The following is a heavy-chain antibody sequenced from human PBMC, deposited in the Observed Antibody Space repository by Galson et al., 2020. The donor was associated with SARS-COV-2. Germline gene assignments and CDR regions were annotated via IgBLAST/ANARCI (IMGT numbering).Heavy chain of an antibody. CDR2: ISYDGTKK. Sequence: QAGGSLRLSCAASGFTFSSYFIHWVRQAPGKGLEWVALISYDGTKKYYADSVRGRCTISRDNSQNSLFLQMSSLRVEDTAVYYCATSVLPSSGLGGYWGQGTLVTVSS. D-gene: IGHD6-19*01. CDR3: ATSVLPSSGLGGY. CDR1: GFTFSSYF. J-gene: IGHJ4*02. V-gene: IGHV3-30*03.